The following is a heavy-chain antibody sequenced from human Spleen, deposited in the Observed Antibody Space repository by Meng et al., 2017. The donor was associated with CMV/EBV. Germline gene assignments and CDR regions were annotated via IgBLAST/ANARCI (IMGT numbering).Heavy chain of an antibody. V-gene: IGHV1-69*04. CDR1: GGSFSSHH. CDR3: ARERDWFET. Sequence: KVSCTASGGSFSSHHIAWMRQAPGQGLEWMGRIIPMFGMVAYAQKFQGRVTITADKSGTTVFMAVTSLRSEDTAVYYCARERDWFETWGQGSLVTVSS. CDR2: IIPMFGMV. J-gene: IGHJ5*02.